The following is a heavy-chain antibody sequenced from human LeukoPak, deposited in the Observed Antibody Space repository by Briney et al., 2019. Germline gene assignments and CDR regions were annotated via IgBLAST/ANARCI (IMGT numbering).Heavy chain of an antibody. Sequence: ASVKVSCKASGYTFTSYGISWVRQAPGQGLEWMGWISAYNGNTNYAQKLQGRVTMTTDTSTSTAYMELRSLRSDDTAVYYCARDVSSSLDYYYYYMDVWGKGTTVTVSS. CDR2: ISAYNGNT. V-gene: IGHV1-18*01. CDR1: GYTFTSYG. D-gene: IGHD6-13*01. J-gene: IGHJ6*03. CDR3: ARDVSSSLDYYYYYMDV.